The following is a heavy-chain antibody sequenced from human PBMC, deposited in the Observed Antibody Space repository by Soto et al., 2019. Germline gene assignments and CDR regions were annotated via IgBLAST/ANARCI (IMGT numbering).Heavy chain of an antibody. D-gene: IGHD2-21*01. Sequence: QVLLVQSGPEVKKPGSPVKISCKPFGGTFSNHAFSWVRRAPGQGLEWMGTIIPILGASYYAQNSQGRVTSTANESTSTAYMDLSSLRFEDTAVYYCATDGAVVVGADCAFDTWGQGTMVTVSS. CDR2: IIPILGAS. CDR1: GGTFSNHA. CDR3: ATDGAVVVGADCAFDT. J-gene: IGHJ3*02. V-gene: IGHV1-69*18.